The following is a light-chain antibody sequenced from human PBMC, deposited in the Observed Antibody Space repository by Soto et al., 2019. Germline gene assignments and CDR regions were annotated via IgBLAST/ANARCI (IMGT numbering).Light chain of an antibody. CDR1: SSDVGGYNY. CDR2: EVS. Sequence: QSVLTQPASVSGSPGQSITISSTRTSSDVGGYNYVSWYQQHPGKAPKLMIYEVSNRPSGVSNRFSGSKSGNTASPTISGLQAEDEADYYCSSYTSSSKGVFGTGTKLTVL. J-gene: IGLJ1*01. CDR3: SSYTSSSKGV. V-gene: IGLV2-14*01.